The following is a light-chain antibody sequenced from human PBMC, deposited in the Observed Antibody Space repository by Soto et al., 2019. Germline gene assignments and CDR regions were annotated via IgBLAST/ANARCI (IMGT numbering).Light chain of an antibody. CDR3: QQYGSSPLT. CDR2: GAS. J-gene: IGKJ4*01. Sequence: EIVLTQSPGTLSLSPGERATLSCSASQSVSSSFLAWYQQKPGQAPRLLIYGASSRATGIPDRFSGSGSGTDFTITISRLEPEDVAVYYCQQYGSSPLTFGGGTKVEIK. CDR1: QSVSSSF. V-gene: IGKV3-20*01.